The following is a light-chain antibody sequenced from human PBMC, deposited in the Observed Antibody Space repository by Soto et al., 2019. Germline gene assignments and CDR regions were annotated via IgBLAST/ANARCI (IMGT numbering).Light chain of an antibody. J-gene: IGKJ2*01. CDR3: QQSYSTPYT. Sequence: DIQMTQSPSSLSASVGDRVTITCRASQSITSSLNWYQQKLGKAPKLLIYAASNLQSGVPSRFSGSGSGTDFTLTISSLQPEDFATYFCQQSYSTPYTFGQGTKLEIK. CDR2: AAS. V-gene: IGKV1-39*01. CDR1: QSITSS.